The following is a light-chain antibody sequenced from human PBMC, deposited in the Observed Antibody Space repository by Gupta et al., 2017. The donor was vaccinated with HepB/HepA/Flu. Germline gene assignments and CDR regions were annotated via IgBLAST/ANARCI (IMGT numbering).Light chain of an antibody. J-gene: IGLJ1*01. CDR2: EVH. Sequence: QASLTQPPPASGSPGQSVPIPCPGTSSDVGYYNHVSWYQQHPGKAPKLLLYEVHRRPSGVPGRFSASKGGKTASLTVCVLPAEDDADYYCCSHRGSNNVVFGTGTKVTVL. CDR3: CSHRGSNNVV. V-gene: IGLV2-8*01. CDR1: SSDVGYYNH.